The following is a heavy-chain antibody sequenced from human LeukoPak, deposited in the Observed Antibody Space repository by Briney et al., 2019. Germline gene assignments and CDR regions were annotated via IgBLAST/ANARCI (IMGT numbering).Heavy chain of an antibody. Sequence: SETLSLTCTVSGGSISSSSYYWGWIRQPPGKGLEWIGSIYYSGSTYYNPSLKSRVTISVDTSKNQFSLKLSSVTAADTAVYCCARAVSLSEYYYMDVWGKGTTVTVSS. J-gene: IGHJ6*03. V-gene: IGHV4-39*07. CDR3: ARAVSLSEYYYMDV. CDR1: GGSISSSSYY. CDR2: IYYSGST.